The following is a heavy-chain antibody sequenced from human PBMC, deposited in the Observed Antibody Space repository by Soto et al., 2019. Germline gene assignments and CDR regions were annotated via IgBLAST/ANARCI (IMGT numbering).Heavy chain of an antibody. CDR2: INGSSSNM. D-gene: IGHD2-15*01. Sequence: ESGGGLVQRGGSLRLSCAASGFTFGIYSMNWVRQAPGKGLEWISYINGSSSNMYYADSVKGRFIMFRDNADNSLYLQMNSLRDADTAVYYCARGDRFRCSGDRCFSDGLFLSWGQGTLVTVSS. V-gene: IGHV3-48*02. CDR3: ARGDRFRCSGDRCFSDGLFLS. J-gene: IGHJ5*02. CDR1: GFTFGIYS.